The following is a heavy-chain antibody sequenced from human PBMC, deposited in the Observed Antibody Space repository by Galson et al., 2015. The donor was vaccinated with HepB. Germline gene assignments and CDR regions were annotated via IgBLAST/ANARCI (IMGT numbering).Heavy chain of an antibody. D-gene: IGHD6-19*01. CDR1: GGSISSYY. CDR2: IYTSGST. Sequence: LSLTCTVSGGSISSYYWSWIRQPAGKGLEWIGRIYTSGSTNYNPSLKSRVTMSVDTSENQFSLKLSSVTAADTAVYYCARDEAVAGRRNDYYYYGMDVWGQGTTVTVSS. CDR3: ARDEAVAGRRNDYYYYGMDV. V-gene: IGHV4-4*07. J-gene: IGHJ6*02.